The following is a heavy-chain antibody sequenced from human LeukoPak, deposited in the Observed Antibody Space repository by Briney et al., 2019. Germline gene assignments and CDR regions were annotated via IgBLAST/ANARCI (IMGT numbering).Heavy chain of an antibody. J-gene: IGHJ5*02. Sequence: SQTLSLTCTVSGGSISSGSYYWSWIRQPAGKGLEWIGRIYTSGSTNYNPSLKSRVTISVDTSNNQFSLKLSSVTAADTAVYYCARDLYYDIFTGYYNAPWGQGTLVTVSS. CDR3: ARDLYYDIFTGYYNAP. CDR2: IYTSGST. CDR1: GGSISSGSYY. V-gene: IGHV4-61*02. D-gene: IGHD3-9*01.